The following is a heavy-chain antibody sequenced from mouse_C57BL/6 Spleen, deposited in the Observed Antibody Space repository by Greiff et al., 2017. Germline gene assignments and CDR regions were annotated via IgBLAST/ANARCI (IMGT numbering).Heavy chain of an antibody. CDR3: ARSDSSGSLHYYAMDY. CDR2: ILPGSGST. Sequence: VQVVESGAELMKPGASVKLSCKATGYTFTGYWIEWVKQRPGHGLEWIGEILPGSGSTNYNEKFKGKATFTADTSSNTAYMQLSSLTTEDSAIYYCARSDSSGSLHYYAMDYWGQGTSVTVSS. D-gene: IGHD3-2*02. V-gene: IGHV1-9*01. CDR1: GYTFTGYW. J-gene: IGHJ4*01.